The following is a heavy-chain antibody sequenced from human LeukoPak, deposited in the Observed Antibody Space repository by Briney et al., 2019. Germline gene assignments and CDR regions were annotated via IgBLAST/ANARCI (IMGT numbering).Heavy chain of an antibody. CDR3: ARLVVVAATQP. J-gene: IGHJ5*02. D-gene: IGHD2-15*01. V-gene: IGHV3-48*03. CDR1: GFTFSSYE. Sequence: PGGSLRLSCAASGFTFSSYEMSWVRQAPGKGLEWVSYISSSGSTIYYADSVKGRFTISRDNAKNSLYLQMNSLRAEDTAVYYCARLVVVAATQPWGQGTLVTVSS. CDR2: ISSSGSTI.